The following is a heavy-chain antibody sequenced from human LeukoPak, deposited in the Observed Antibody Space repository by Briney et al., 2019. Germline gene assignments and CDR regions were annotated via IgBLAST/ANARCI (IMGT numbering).Heavy chain of an antibody. D-gene: IGHD1-26*01. V-gene: IGHV4-61*08. CDR2: IYYSGST. Sequence: PSETLSLTCSVSGGSVSSADHYWSWIRQPPGKGLEWIGYIYYSGSTNYNPSLKSRATISVDTSKNQFSLKLSSVTAADTAVYYCARDGGLGGRYRSVGGFDPWGQGTLVTVSS. J-gene: IGHJ5*02. CDR1: GGSVSSADHY. CDR3: ARDGGLGGRYRSVGGFDP.